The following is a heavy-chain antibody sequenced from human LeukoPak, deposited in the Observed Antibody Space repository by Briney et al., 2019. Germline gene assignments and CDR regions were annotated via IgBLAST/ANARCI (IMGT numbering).Heavy chain of an antibody. CDR3: AQARAAAGSPYNWFDP. CDR2: IYYSGST. Sequence: PSETLSLTCTVSGDFISRYYWNWIRQSPGKGLEWIGYIYYSGSTNYNPSLKSRATISVDTSKNQFSLKLSSVTAADTAVYYCAQARAAAGSPYNWFDPWGQGTLVTVSS. D-gene: IGHD6-13*01. CDR1: GDFISRYY. J-gene: IGHJ5*02. V-gene: IGHV4-59*01.